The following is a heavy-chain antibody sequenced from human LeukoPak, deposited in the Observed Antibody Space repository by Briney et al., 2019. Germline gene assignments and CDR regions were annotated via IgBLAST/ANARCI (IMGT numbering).Heavy chain of an antibody. Sequence: GGSLRLSCAASGFTFSSYSMNWVRQAPGKGLEWVSSISSSSSYIYYADSVKGRFTISRDNAKNSLYLQMNSLRAGDTAVYYCARDKGTNWFDPWGQGTLVTVSS. V-gene: IGHV3-21*01. CDR2: ISSSSSYI. CDR1: GFTFSSYS. CDR3: ARDKGTNWFDP. D-gene: IGHD3-10*01. J-gene: IGHJ5*02.